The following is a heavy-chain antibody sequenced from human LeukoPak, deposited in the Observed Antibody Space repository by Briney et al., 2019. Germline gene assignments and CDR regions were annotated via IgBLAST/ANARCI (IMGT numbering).Heavy chain of an antibody. J-gene: IGHJ4*02. V-gene: IGHV5-51*01. Sequence: PGGSLRLSCAASGFTFTSYWIGWVRQMPGKGLEWMGIIYPGDSDTRYSPSFQGQVTISADKSISTAYLQWGSLKASDTAMYYCARHDSLNLEAAGWGQGTLVTVSS. D-gene: IGHD3-9*01. CDR2: IYPGDSDT. CDR1: GFTFTSYW. CDR3: ARHDSLNLEAAG.